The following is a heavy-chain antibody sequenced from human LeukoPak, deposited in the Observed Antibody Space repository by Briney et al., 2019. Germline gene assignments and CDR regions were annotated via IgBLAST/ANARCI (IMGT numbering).Heavy chain of an antibody. CDR2: IYYSGST. D-gene: IGHD3-10*01. V-gene: IGHV4-30-4*01. Sequence: SQTLSLTCTVSGGSISSGDYYWSWIRQPPGKGLEWIGYIYYSGSTYYNPSLKGRVTISVDTSKNQFSLKLSSVTAADTAVYYCASVDYYGSGSSYAFDIWGQGTMVTVSS. CDR3: ASVDYYGSGSSYAFDI. CDR1: GGSISSGDYY. J-gene: IGHJ3*02.